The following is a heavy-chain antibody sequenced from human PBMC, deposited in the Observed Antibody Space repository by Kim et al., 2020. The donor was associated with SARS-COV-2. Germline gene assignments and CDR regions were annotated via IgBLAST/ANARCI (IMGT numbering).Heavy chain of an antibody. Sequence: GGSLRLSCAASGFTFDDYAMHWVRQAPGKGLEWVSGISWNSGSIGYADSVKGRFTISRDNAKNSLYLQMNSLRAEDTALYYCAKEIAVAGLASDAFDIWGQGTMVTVSS. V-gene: IGHV3-9*01. D-gene: IGHD6-19*01. CDR3: AKEIAVAGLASDAFDI. CDR1: GFTFDDYA. J-gene: IGHJ3*02. CDR2: ISWNSGSI.